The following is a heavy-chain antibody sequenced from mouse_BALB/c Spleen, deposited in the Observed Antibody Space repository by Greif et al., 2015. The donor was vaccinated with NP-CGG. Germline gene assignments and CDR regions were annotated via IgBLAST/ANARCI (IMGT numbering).Heavy chain of an antibody. CDR3: AIYDGYYFDY. J-gene: IGHJ2*01. Sequence: QVQLQQSGAELAKPGASVKMSCKASGYTFTSYWMHWVKQRPGQGLEWIGCINPSTGYTEYNQKFKDKATLTADKSSSTAYMQLSSLTSEDSAVYYCAIYDGYYFDYWGQGTSHSLL. CDR2: INPSTGYT. V-gene: IGHV1-7*01. CDR1: GYTFTSYW. D-gene: IGHD2-3*01.